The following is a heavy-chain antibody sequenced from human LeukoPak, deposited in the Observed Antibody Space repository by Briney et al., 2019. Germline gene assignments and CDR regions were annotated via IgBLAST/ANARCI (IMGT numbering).Heavy chain of an antibody. CDR2: VGISSGNT. CDR3: ARDHRYAFDN. D-gene: IGHD5-12*01. CDR1: GFTFVDYS. V-gene: IGHV3-48*04. Sequence: QPGGSRRLSCAASGFTFVDYSMNWVRQAPGKGLEWISYVGISSGNTKYADSVKGRFTISGDSAKNSVFLQMNSLRVEDTAVYYCARDHRYAFDNWGQGTLVTVSS. J-gene: IGHJ4*02.